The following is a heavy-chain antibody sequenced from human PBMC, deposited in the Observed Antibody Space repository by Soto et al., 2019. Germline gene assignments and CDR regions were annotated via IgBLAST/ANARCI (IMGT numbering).Heavy chain of an antibody. J-gene: IGHJ3*02. D-gene: IGHD3-10*01. CDR1: GFTFSSYS. CDR2: ISSSSSYI. V-gene: IGHV3-21*01. Sequence: GGSLRLSCAASGFTFSSYSMNWVRQAPGKGLEWVSSISSSSSYIYYADSVKGRFTISRDNAKNSLYLQMNSLRAEDTAVYYCARDWGEMSRESTDAFDIWGQGTMVTVSS. CDR3: ARDWGEMSRESTDAFDI.